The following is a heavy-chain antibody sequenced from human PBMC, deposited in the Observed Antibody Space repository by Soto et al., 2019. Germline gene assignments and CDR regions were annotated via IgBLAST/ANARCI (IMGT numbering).Heavy chain of an antibody. J-gene: IGHJ4*02. CDR2: ISAYNGNT. CDR1: GYTFTSYG. CDR3: ATVGTRYYYDSSGYPTGY. V-gene: IGHV1-18*01. D-gene: IGHD3-22*01. Sequence: AASVKVSCKASGYTFTSYGISWVRQAPGQGLEWMGWISAYNGNTNYAQKLQGRVTMTTDTSTSTAYMELRSLRSDDTAVYYCATVGTRYYYDSSGYPTGYWGQGTLVTVSS.